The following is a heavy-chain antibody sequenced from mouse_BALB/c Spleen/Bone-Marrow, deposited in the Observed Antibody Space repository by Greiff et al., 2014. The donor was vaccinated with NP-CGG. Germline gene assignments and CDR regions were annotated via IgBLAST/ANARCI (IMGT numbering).Heavy chain of an antibody. D-gene: IGHD1-1*01. V-gene: IGHV4-1*02. CDR2: INPDSSTI. Sequence: VESGGSLKLSCAASGFDSSGYWMSWVRQAPGKGLEWIGEINPDSSTINYTPSLKDKFIISRDNAKNTLYLQMSKVRSEATALYFCARLGYYGTMDYWGQGTSVTVSS. CDR1: GFDSSGYW. CDR3: ARLGYYGTMDY. J-gene: IGHJ4*01.